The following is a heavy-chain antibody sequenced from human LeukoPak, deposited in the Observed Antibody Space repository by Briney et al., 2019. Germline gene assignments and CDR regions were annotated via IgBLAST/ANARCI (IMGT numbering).Heavy chain of an antibody. CDR1: GGTFSSYA. CDR2: IIPIFGTA. J-gene: IGHJ6*03. Sequence: GSSVKVSCKASGGTFSSYAISWVRQAPGQGLEWMGGIIPIFGTANYAQKFQGRVTITADESTSTAYMELSSLRSEDTAVYYCAVDIVVVPAAMHYYYYMDVWGKGTTVTVSS. V-gene: IGHV1-69*01. D-gene: IGHD2-2*03. CDR3: AVDIVVVPAAMHYYYYMDV.